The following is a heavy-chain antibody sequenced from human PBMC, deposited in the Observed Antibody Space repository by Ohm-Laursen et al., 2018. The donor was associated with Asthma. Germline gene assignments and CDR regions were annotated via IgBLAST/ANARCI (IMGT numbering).Heavy chain of an antibody. D-gene: IGHD3-9*01. J-gene: IGHJ5*02. CDR1: GGSISSTNFY. CDR3: ASRQTGYYTYNWFDP. CDR2: IYYSGST. V-gene: IGHV4-39*01. Sequence: GTLSLTCAVSGGSISSTNFYWGWIRQTPGKGLEWIGSIYYSGSTYHNPSLKSRVTISVDTSKNQFSLKLSSVTAADTAVYYCASRQTGYYTYNWFDPWGQGTLVTVSS.